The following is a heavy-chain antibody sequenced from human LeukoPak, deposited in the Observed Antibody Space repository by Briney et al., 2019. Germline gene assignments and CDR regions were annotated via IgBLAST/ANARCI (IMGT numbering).Heavy chain of an antibody. D-gene: IGHD3-10*01. V-gene: IGHV3-48*01. CDR2: ISSSSSNI. J-gene: IGHJ4*02. CDR1: GFTFSSYS. CDR3: VRALGSGWVYFV. Sequence: PGGSLRLSCAASGFTFSSYSMNWVRQAPGKGLEWVSYISSSSSNIYYADSVKGRFTISRDNAKNSLSLQMNSLRVEDTAVYYCVRALGSGWVYFVGGQGTLVTVSS.